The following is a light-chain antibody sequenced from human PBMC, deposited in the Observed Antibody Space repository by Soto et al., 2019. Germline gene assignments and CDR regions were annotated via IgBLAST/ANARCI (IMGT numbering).Light chain of an antibody. CDR2: ASS. V-gene: IGKV1-8*01. CDR3: QQYYSYST. Sequence: AIRMTQSPSSLSASTGDRVTITCRASQGISSYLAWYQQKPGKAPKLLIYASSTLQSWVQSRFSGSGSGTDFTLTISCLQAEDFATYYCQQYYSYSTFGQGTKVEIK. J-gene: IGKJ1*01. CDR1: QGISSY.